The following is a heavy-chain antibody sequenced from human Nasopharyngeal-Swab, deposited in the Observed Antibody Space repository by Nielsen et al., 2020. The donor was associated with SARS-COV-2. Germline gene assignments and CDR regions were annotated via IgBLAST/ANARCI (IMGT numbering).Heavy chain of an antibody. D-gene: IGHD3-22*01. CDR2: IYYSGST. Sequence: RQAPGKGLEWIGYIYYSGSTNYNPSLKSRVTISVDTSKNQFSLKLSSVTAADTAVYYCARETSDDSSGYYYTNWFDPGAREPWSPSPQ. V-gene: IGHV4-59*01. J-gene: IGHJ5*02. CDR3: ARETSDDSSGYYYTNWFDP.